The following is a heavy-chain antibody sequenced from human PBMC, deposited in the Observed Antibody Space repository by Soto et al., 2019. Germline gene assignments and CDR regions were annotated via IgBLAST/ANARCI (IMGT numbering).Heavy chain of an antibody. CDR3: TRARSTMIVVPKPGIDY. Sequence: GGSLRLSCTASGFTFGDYAMSWFRQAPGKGLEWVGFIRSKAYGGTTEYAASVKGRFTISRDDSKSIAYLQMNSLKTEDTAVYYCTRARSTMIVVPKPGIDYWGKGTLVTVAS. CDR1: GFTFGDYA. J-gene: IGHJ4*02. V-gene: IGHV3-49*03. CDR2: IRSKAYGGTT. D-gene: IGHD3-22*01.